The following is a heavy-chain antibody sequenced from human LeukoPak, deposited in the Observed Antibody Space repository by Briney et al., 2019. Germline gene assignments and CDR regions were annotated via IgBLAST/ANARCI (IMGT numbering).Heavy chain of an antibody. CDR2: IRNKANSYTT. V-gene: IGHV3-72*01. CDR3: TRLVGAND. Sequence: GGPLRLSCAASGFTFSDHAMDWVRQAPGKGLEWVGRIRNKANSYTTEYAASVQGRFTVSRDDSKNSLYLQMNSMKTEDTAVYYCTRLVGANDWGQGTLVTVSS. J-gene: IGHJ4*02. CDR1: GFTFSDHA. D-gene: IGHD1-26*01.